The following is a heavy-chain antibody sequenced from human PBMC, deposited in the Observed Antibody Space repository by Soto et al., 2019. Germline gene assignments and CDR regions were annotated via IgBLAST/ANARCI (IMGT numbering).Heavy chain of an antibody. CDR2: IYYSGST. CDR3: ARGITEWFNDY. J-gene: IGHJ4*02. V-gene: IGHV4-59*01. D-gene: IGHD3-3*01. CDR1: GGSISSYY. Sequence: PSETLSLSCTVSGGSISSYYWSWIRQPPGKGLEWIGYIYYSGSTNYNPSLKSRVTISVDTSKNQFSLKLSSVTAADTAVYYCARGITEWFNDYWGQGTLVTVSS.